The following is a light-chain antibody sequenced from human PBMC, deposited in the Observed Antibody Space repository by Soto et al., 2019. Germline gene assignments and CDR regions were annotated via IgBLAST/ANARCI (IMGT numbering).Light chain of an antibody. CDR2: GAS. V-gene: IGKV3-15*01. J-gene: IGKJ5*01. Sequence: EIVMTHLPPTLSVSPGERATLSYSSSQSVNSNLAWYQQKPGQAPRLLIYGASTRATGIPARFSGSGSGTEFTLTISSLQSEDFAVYYCQQYNNWPPITFGQGTRLEIK. CDR3: QQYNNWPPIT. CDR1: QSVNSN.